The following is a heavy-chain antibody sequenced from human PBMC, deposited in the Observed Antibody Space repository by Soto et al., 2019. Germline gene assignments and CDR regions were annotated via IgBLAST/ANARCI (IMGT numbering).Heavy chain of an antibody. D-gene: IGHD3-22*01. CDR2: ISYDGSNK. CDR1: GFTFSSYA. Sequence: GGSLILSCAASGFTFSSYAMHWVRQAPGKGLEWVAFISYDGSNKYYADSVKGRFTISRDNSKNTLYLQMNSLRAEDTAVYYCARDGSPYYYDSSGYYSYYFDYWGQGTLVTVSS. V-gene: IGHV3-30-3*01. CDR3: ARDGSPYYYDSSGYYSYYFDY. J-gene: IGHJ4*02.